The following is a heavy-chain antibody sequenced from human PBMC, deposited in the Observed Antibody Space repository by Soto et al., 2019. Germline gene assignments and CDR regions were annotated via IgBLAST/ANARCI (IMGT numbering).Heavy chain of an antibody. CDR2: IYSGGST. V-gene: IGHV3-53*04. Sequence: GGSLRLSCAASGFTVSSNYMSWVRQAPGKGLEWVSVIYSGGSTYYADSVKGRFTISRHNSKNTLYLQMNSLRAEDTAVYYCGRKTYDFGGGPVSNYYRDVGGKGPTVTVPS. CDR3: GRKTYDFGGGPVSNYYRDV. CDR1: GFTVSSNY. J-gene: IGHJ6*03. D-gene: IGHD3-3*01.